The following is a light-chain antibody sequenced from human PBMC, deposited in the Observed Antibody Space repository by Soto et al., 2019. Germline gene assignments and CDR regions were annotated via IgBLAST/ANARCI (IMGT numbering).Light chain of an antibody. CDR2: DAS. Sequence: DIQMTQSPSTLSASVGDRVTITCRACQSISSWLAWYQQKPGKAPKLLIYDASSLESGVPSRSSGSGSGTEFTLTISSLQPDDFATYYCQQYNSYPLTFGGGTKVEIK. CDR3: QQYNSYPLT. J-gene: IGKJ4*01. V-gene: IGKV1-5*01. CDR1: QSISSW.